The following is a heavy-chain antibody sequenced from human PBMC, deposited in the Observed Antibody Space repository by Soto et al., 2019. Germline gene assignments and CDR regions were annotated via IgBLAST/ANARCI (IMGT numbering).Heavy chain of an antibody. Sequence: ASVKVSCKASGYTFTSYDINCVRQATGQGLEWMGWMNPNSGNTGYAQKFLGRVTMTRNTSISTAYMELSSLRSEDTAVYYCARKSAGLHYYYGMDVWGQGTTVTVSS. CDR3: ARKSAGLHYYYGMDV. CDR1: GYTFTSYD. V-gene: IGHV1-8*01. CDR2: MNPNSGNT. J-gene: IGHJ6*02. D-gene: IGHD6-13*01.